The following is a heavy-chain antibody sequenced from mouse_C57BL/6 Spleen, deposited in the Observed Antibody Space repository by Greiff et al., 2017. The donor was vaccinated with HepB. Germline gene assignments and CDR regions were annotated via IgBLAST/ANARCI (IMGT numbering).Heavy chain of an antibody. J-gene: IGHJ4*01. CDR3: ARTLTTLLSTDYAMDY. D-gene: IGHD1-1*01. CDR2: ISSGSSTI. Sequence: DVKLVESGGGLVKPGGSPKLSCAASGFTFSDYGMHWVRQAPEKGLEWVAYISSGSSTIYYADTVKGRFTISRDNAKNTLFLQMTSLRSEDTAMYYCARTLTTLLSTDYAMDYWGQTTSVTVSS. V-gene: IGHV5-17*01. CDR1: GFTFSDYG.